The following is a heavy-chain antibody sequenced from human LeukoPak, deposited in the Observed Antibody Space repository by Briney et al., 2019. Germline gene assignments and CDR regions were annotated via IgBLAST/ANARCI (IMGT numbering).Heavy chain of an antibody. CDR1: GGSISSGGYY. CDR3: ARERMTTVVTPRVFDP. Sequence: SSETLSLTCTVSGGSISSGGYYWSWLRHHPGKGLEWIAYIYYSGSTYYNPSLKSRVTISVDTSKNQFSLKLSSVTAADTAVYYCARERMTTVVTPRVFDPWGQGTLVTVSS. D-gene: IGHD4-23*01. V-gene: IGHV4-31*03. J-gene: IGHJ5*02. CDR2: IYYSGST.